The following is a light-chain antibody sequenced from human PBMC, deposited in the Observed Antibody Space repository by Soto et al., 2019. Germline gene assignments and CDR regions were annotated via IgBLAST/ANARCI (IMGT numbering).Light chain of an antibody. V-gene: IGKV3-11*01. CDR3: QQRYNWPPT. J-gene: IGKJ1*01. CDR2: EAS. Sequence: EIVLTQSPATLSLSPGERATLSCRASQTVSSSLAWYQQKPGQAPRLLIYEASNRATGIPARFSGSGSGTDFTLTISSLEPEDFALYYCQQRYNWPPTFGQGTKVDIK. CDR1: QTVSSS.